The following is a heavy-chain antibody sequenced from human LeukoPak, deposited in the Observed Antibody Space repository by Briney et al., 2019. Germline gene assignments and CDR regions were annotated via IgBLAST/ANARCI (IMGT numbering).Heavy chain of an antibody. Sequence: GASVKVSCKASGYSFTNYPLNWVRQAPGHGPEWMGWINTNTGNPTYAQGFTGRFVFSLDTFVSTAYLQISSLKAEDTAVYYCARVDHLYGSGSYDYWGQGTLVTVSS. J-gene: IGHJ4*02. D-gene: IGHD3-10*01. CDR1: GYSFTNYP. CDR3: ARVDHLYGSGSYDY. V-gene: IGHV7-4-1*02. CDR2: INTNTGNP.